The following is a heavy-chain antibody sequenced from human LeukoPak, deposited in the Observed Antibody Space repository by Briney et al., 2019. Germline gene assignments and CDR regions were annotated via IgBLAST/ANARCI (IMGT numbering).Heavy chain of an antibody. J-gene: IGHJ3*01. V-gene: IGHV3-53*01. Sequence: GGCLRPSCAASGFTVSSSFMTWVRQAPGKGLEWVSVIYSGGTTYYADSVKGRFTISRDKPNNTVYLQMNSLRAEDTAMYYCASPNSGQSFDFWGQGTMATVSS. CDR1: GFTVSSSF. CDR2: IYSGGTT. D-gene: IGHD6-19*01. CDR3: ASPNSGQSFDF.